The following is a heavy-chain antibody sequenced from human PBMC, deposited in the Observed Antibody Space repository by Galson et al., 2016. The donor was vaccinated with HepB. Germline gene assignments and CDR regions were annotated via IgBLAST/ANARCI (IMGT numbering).Heavy chain of an antibody. D-gene: IGHD2-15*01. CDR2: IIPIFGS. CDR3: ARGGWDCSDTTCYSPYGLDV. Sequence: SLKVSCKASGGTFRNFALNWVRQAPGQGLEWVGGIIPIFGSDYAQKFEGRVTFSADESTSTAYMELSRLRSEDTAVYYCARGGWDCSDTTCYSPYGLDVWGQGTTVTVSS. J-gene: IGHJ6*02. V-gene: IGHV1-69*13. CDR1: GGTFRNFA.